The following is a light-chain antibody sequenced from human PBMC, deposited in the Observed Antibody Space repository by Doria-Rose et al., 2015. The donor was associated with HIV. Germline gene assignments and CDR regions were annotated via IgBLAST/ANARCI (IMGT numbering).Light chain of an antibody. Sequence: TQSPSTLSASVGDRVTITCRASQSISTWLAWYQQKPGKAPKLLIYKASSLESGVPSRFSGSGSGTEFTLTISSLQPDDFASYYCQHYQSYPYTFGQGTKLEIK. CDR2: KAS. J-gene: IGKJ2*01. V-gene: IGKV1-5*03. CDR3: QHYQSYPYT. CDR1: QSISTW.